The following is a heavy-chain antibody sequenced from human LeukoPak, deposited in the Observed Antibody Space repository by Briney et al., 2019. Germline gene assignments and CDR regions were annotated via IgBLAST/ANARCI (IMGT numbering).Heavy chain of an antibody. Sequence: GGSLRLSCAASGFTFSSYGMHWVRQAPGKGLEWVAIIWYDGSIQYYADSVTGRFIISRDNSKNTLYLQMNSLRAEDTAVYYCAREFSSWSPYFDYWGQGTLVTVSS. J-gene: IGHJ4*02. V-gene: IGHV3-33*01. CDR2: IWYDGSIQ. CDR3: AREFSSWSPYFDY. D-gene: IGHD6-13*01. CDR1: GFTFSSYG.